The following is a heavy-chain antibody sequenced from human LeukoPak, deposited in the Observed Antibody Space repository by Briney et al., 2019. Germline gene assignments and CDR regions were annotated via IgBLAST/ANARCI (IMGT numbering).Heavy chain of an antibody. CDR3: ARETTVSRAWYFDL. V-gene: IGHV3-74*01. Sequence: GGSLRLSCAASGLTLSNYWLHWVRQAPGKGLVWVSRMNSDGSGTSYADSVKGRFTISRDNAKNTLYLQMNSLRAEDTGVYYCARETTVSRAWYFDLWGRGTLVTVAS. CDR2: MNSDGSGT. D-gene: IGHD4-17*01. CDR1: GLTLSNYW. J-gene: IGHJ2*01.